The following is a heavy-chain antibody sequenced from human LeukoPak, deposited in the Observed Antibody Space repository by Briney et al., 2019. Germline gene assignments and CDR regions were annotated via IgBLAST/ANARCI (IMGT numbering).Heavy chain of an antibody. CDR1: GFTFSSYG. V-gene: IGHV3-30*03. CDR3: ARDHDFWSGYPVPGFDH. Sequence: GGSLRLSCAASGFTFSSYGMHWVRQAPGKELEWVAVISYDGSNKYYADSVKGRFTISRDNSKNTLYLQMNSLRAEDTAIYYCARDHDFWSGYPVPGFDHWGQGILVTVSS. CDR2: ISYDGSNK. D-gene: IGHD3-3*01. J-gene: IGHJ4*02.